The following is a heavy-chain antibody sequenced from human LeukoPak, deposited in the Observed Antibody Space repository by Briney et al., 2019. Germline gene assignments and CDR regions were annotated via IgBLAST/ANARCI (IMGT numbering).Heavy chain of an antibody. D-gene: IGHD6-19*01. CDR3: ARDKEQWLPYLFHYYYGMDV. CDR2: IYYSGST. J-gene: IGHJ6*02. V-gene: IGHV4-4*08. Sequence: PSETLSLTCTVSGGSISSYYWSWIRQPPGKGLEWIGYIYYSGSTNYNPSLKSRVTISVDTSKNQFSLKLSSVTAADTAVYYCARDKEQWLPYLFHYYYGMDVWGQGTTVTVSS. CDR1: GGSISSYY.